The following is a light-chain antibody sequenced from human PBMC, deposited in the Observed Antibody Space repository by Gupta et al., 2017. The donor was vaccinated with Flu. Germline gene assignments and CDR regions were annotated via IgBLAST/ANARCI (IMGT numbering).Light chain of an antibody. CDR1: QSVSSSY. V-gene: IGKV3-20*01. J-gene: IGKJ4*01. Sequence: GTLLLSPGERATLSCRASQSVSSSYLAWYQQKPGQAPRLLIYGASSRATGIPDRFSGSGSGTDFTLTISRLEPEDFAVYYCQQDGSSPFTFGGGTKVEIK. CDR3: QQDGSSPFT. CDR2: GAS.